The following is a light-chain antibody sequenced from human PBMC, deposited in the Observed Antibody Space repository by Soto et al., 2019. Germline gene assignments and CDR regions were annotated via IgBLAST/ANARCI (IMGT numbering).Light chain of an antibody. CDR3: QQFNVSPLT. J-gene: IGKJ4*01. CDR2: GAS. Sequence: EMVLTQSPSTLSVSPGGRATLSCRASQSVGSNLAWYPQKPGQAPRLLIYGASTRATGIPATFSGSGSGTECTLTISSLQSEDSAVYYCQQFNVSPLTFGGGTKVEI. CDR1: QSVGSN. V-gene: IGKV3-15*01.